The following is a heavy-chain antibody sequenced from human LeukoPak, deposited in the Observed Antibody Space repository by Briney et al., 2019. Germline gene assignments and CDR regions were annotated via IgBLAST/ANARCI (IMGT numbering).Heavy chain of an antibody. CDR1: GYSFTTYW. CDR2: IYPGDSET. V-gene: IGHV5-51*01. CDR3: ARPSVIGAFSSFDI. Sequence: GESLKISGKGSGYSFTTYWSGWVRQMAGKGREGWGIIYPGDSETRYNPSFQGQVTFSADRSISAAYRQWSSRRDSDTAMYYCARPSVIGAFSSFDIWGQGTMVTVSS. D-gene: IGHD1-26*01. J-gene: IGHJ3*02.